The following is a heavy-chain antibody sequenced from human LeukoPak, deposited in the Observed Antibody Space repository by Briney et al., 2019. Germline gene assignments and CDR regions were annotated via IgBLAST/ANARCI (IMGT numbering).Heavy chain of an antibody. V-gene: IGHV4-34*01. J-gene: IGHJ4*02. CDR1: GGSFSDYY. CDR3: ARTYSSSWYERYYFDY. CDR2: VNHSGSS. Sequence: SETLSLTCAVYGGSFSDYYWSWIRQPPGKGLEYIGEVNHSGSSNCNPSLKSRVTISVDTSKNQFSLKLSSVTAADTAVYYCARTYSSSWYERYYFDYWGQGTLVTVSS. D-gene: IGHD6-13*01.